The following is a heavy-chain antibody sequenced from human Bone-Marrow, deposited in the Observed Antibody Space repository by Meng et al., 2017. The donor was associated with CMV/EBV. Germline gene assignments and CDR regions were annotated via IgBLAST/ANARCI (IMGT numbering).Heavy chain of an antibody. CDR2: IGTAGDT. CDR1: GFTFSSYD. J-gene: IGHJ6*02. Sequence: GGSLRLSCAASGFTFSSYDMHWVRQATGKGLEWVSAIGTAGDTYYPGSVKGRFTISRDNSKNTLYLQMNSLRAEDTAVYYCARAPVAYYDFWSGSFTDYYYGMDVWGQGTTVTVSS. V-gene: IGHV3-13*01. D-gene: IGHD3-3*01. CDR3: ARAPVAYYDFWSGSFTDYYYGMDV.